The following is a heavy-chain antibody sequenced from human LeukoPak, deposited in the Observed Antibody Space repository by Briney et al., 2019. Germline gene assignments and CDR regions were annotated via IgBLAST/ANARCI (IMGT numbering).Heavy chain of an antibody. D-gene: IGHD2-2*01. Sequence: PGGSLRLSCAASGFTFSSYSMNWVRQAPGKGLEWVSSISSSSSYIYYADSVKGRFTISRDNAKNSLYLQMNSLRAEDTAVYYCARAVEDCSSTSCFYFDYWGQGTLVTGSS. CDR2: ISSSSSYI. J-gene: IGHJ4*02. V-gene: IGHV3-21*01. CDR3: ARAVEDCSSTSCFYFDY. CDR1: GFTFSSYS.